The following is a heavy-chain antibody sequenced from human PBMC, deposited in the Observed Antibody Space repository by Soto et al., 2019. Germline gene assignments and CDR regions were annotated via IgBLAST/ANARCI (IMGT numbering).Heavy chain of an antibody. CDR1: GFTFNSAW. V-gene: IGHV3-15*01. CDR2: IKSNSDGGTI. CDR3: TRVRRAYYFDY. J-gene: IGHJ4*02. D-gene: IGHD3-10*01. Sequence: GGSLTLSCAASGFTFNSAWLTWVRQAPGKGLEWVGRIKSNSDGGTIDYAAPVKGRFTISRDDSNDTMYLQMNSLKTEDTAIYYCTRVRRAYYFDYWGQGALVTVSS.